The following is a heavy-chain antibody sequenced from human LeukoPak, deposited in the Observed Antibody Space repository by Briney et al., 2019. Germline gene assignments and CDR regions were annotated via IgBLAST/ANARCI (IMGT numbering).Heavy chain of an antibody. CDR3: ASHATLRGYYYYYYMDV. Sequence: GGSLRLSCAASGFSFDDYGMSWVRQAPGKGLEWVSGINWNGGSTGYADSVKGRLTISRDNAKNSLYLQMNSLRAEDTALYYCASHATLRGYYYYYYMDVWGKGTTVTVSS. CDR2: INWNGGST. V-gene: IGHV3-20*04. J-gene: IGHJ6*03. CDR1: GFSFDDYG. D-gene: IGHD2-2*01.